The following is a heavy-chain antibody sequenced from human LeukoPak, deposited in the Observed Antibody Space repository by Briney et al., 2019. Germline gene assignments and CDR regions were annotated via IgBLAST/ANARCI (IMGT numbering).Heavy chain of an antibody. CDR2: IHTSGST. D-gene: IGHD3-22*01. Sequence: SETLSLTCTVSGDSISNYYWSWIRQTPGKGLEWIGYIHTSGSTYYNPSLKSRVTISVDTSKNQFSLKLSSVTAADTAVYYCARGYYDTSAYSNPFVFWGQGTLVTVSS. J-gene: IGHJ4*02. CDR1: GDSISNYY. V-gene: IGHV4-4*09. CDR3: ARGYYDTSAYSNPFVF.